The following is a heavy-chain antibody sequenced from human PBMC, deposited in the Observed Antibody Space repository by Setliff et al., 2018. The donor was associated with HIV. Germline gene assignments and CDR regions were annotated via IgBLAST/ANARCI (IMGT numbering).Heavy chain of an antibody. CDR2: ISYSGST. CDR1: GGSISSSSYY. Sequence: SETLSLTCTVSGGSISSSSYYWGWIRQPPGKGLEWIGSISYSGSTYYNPSLKSRVTISVDTSKNQFSLTLSSVTAADTAVYYCARDRRYFDSSGRDYWGQGTLVTVS. D-gene: IGHD3-22*01. J-gene: IGHJ4*02. V-gene: IGHV4-39*07. CDR3: ARDRRYFDSSGRDY.